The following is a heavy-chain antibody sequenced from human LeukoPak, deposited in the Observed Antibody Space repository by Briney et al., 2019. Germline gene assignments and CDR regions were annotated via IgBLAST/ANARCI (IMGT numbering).Heavy chain of an antibody. D-gene: IGHD2-15*01. CDR1: GDSISSTYF. CDR2: INHNGNT. V-gene: IGHV4-38-2*02. J-gene: IGHJ4*02. CDR3: ARLGYCSGGSCHHDY. Sequence: SETLSLTCTVSGDSISSTYFWAWIRQPPGTGLEWIATINHNGNTYYDPFLKSRVTISVDRSRNQFSLKLTSVTAADTAVYYCARLGYCSGGSCHHDYWGQGTLVTVS.